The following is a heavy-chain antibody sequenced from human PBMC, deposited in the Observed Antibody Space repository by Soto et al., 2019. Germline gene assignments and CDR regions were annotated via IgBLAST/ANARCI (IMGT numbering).Heavy chain of an antibody. D-gene: IGHD1-1*01. CDR1: GFTFSSYG. V-gene: IGHV3-30*03. J-gene: IGHJ4*02. Sequence: GGSLRLSCAASGFTFSSYGMHWVRQAPGKGLEWVAVISYDGSNKYYADSVKGRFTISADTSKNQFSLHLNSVTAEDTAVYYCARDGNWRLDYWGQGVLVTVSS. CDR2: ISYDGSNK. CDR3: ARDGNWRLDY.